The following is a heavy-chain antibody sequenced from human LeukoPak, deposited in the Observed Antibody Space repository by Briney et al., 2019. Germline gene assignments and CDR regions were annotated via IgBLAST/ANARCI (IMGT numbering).Heavy chain of an antibody. D-gene: IGHD6-13*01. J-gene: IGHJ4*02. Sequence: ASVKVSCKASGYTFTSYDINWVRQATGQGLEWVGCMNPNSGNTGYAQKFQGRVTMTRNTSISTAYMELSSLRSEDTAVYYCARGPLSSGSSHWGQGTLVTVSS. CDR3: ARGPLSSGSSH. CDR2: MNPNSGNT. CDR1: GYTFTSYD. V-gene: IGHV1-8*01.